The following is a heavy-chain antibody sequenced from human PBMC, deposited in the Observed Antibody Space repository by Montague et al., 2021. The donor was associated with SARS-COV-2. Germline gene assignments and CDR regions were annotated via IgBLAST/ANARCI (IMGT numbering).Heavy chain of an antibody. CDR1: GFSLSTSGVG. CDR3: EHRINRFGGPYFDY. J-gene: IGHJ4*02. Sequence: PALVKPTQTLTLTCTFSGFSLSTSGVGVGWIRQPPGKALEWLALIYWDDDKRYSPSLKSRLTITKDTSKNQVVLTMTNMDPVDTATYYCEHRINRFGGPYFDYWGQGTLVTVSS. V-gene: IGHV2-5*02. CDR2: IYWDDDK. D-gene: IGHD4-23*01.